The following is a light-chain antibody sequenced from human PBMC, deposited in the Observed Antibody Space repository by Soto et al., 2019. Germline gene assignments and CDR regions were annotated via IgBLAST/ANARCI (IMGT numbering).Light chain of an antibody. CDR3: QQYDSSPLT. CDR2: GAS. CDR1: QSVSSNY. V-gene: IGKV3-20*01. Sequence: VITQSTPTLSVYPGQRGTLSCRPSQSVSSNYLACYQQKPGQAPRLLIYGASSRATGIPDRFSGSGSGTDFTLTISRLVPEDFAVYYCQQYDSSPLTFGGGTKVEIK. J-gene: IGKJ4*01.